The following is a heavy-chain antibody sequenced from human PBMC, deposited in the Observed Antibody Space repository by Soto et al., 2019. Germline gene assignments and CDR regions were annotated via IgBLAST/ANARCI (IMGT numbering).Heavy chain of an antibody. V-gene: IGHV3-33*08. D-gene: IGHD6-13*01. CDR2: IWYDGSNK. J-gene: IGHJ5*02. CDR3: ARGYSSSWQVKNWFDP. CDR1: GFTFSNYG. Sequence: QVQLVESGGGMVQPGRSLRLSCAASGFTFSNYGMHWVRQAPGKGLEWVAVIWYDGSNKYYADSVKGRFTISRDNSKNTLYLQMNSLRAEDTAVYYCARGYSSSWQVKNWFDPWGQGTLVTVSS.